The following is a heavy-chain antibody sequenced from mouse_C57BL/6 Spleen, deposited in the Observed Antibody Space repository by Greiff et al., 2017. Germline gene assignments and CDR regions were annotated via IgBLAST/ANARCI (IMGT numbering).Heavy chain of an antibody. CDR2: IWRGGST. CDR1: GFSLTSYG. CDR3: AKKTGDWYFDV. D-gene: IGHD4-1*01. J-gene: IGHJ1*03. V-gene: IGHV2-5*01. Sequence: VKLVESGPGLVQPSQSLSITCTVSGFSLTSYGVHWVCQSPGKGLEWLGVIWRGGSTDYNAAFMSRLSITKDNSKSQVFFKMNSLQADDTAIYYCAKKTGDWYFDVWGTGTTVTVSS.